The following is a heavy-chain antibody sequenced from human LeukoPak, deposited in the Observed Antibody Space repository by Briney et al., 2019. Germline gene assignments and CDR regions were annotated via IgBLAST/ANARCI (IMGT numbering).Heavy chain of an antibody. CDR3: AREAWSGYCSGGSCYSCGMDV. CDR1: GYTFTGYY. Sequence: GASVTVSCKASGYTFTGYYMHWVRQAPGQGLEWMGWINPNSGGTNYAQKFQGWVTMPRDTSISTVYMELRRLRSDVTAVYYCAREAWSGYCSGGSCYSCGMDVWGKGTTVTVSS. V-gene: IGHV1-2*04. J-gene: IGHJ6*04. CDR2: INPNSGGT. D-gene: IGHD2-15*01.